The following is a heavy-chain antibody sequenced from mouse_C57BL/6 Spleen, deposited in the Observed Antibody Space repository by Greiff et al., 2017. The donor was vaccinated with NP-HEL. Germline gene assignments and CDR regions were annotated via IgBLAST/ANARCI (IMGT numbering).Heavy chain of an antibody. CDR3: ARHYGNYYFDY. Sequence: VQLQQPGAELVRPGTSVKLSCKASGYTFTSYWMHWVKQRPGQGLEWIGVIDPSDSYTNYNQKFKGKATLTVDTSSSTAYMQLSSLTSEDSAVYYCARHYGNYYFDYWGQGTTLTVSS. J-gene: IGHJ2*01. V-gene: IGHV1-59*01. D-gene: IGHD2-1*01. CDR1: GYTFTSYW. CDR2: IDPSDSYT.